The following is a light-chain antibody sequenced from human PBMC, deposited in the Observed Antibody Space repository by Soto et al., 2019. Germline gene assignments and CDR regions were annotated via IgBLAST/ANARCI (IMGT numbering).Light chain of an antibody. CDR2: AAS. CDR3: QQYNNVA. V-gene: IGKV1-6*01. J-gene: IGKJ1*01. Sequence: AIQMTQSPSSLSASVGDRVTISCRASQGIRSDLAWYQQKPGKAPKLLIFAASNLQSGVPSRFSGSGSGTDFTLTISRLQPEDFATYYCQQYNNVAFGQGTKVEIK. CDR1: QGIRSD.